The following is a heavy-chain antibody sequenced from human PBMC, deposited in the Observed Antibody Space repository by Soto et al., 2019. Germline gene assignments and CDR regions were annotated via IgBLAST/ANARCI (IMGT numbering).Heavy chain of an antibody. CDR2: IYASGRT. J-gene: IGHJ4*02. D-gene: IGHD6-19*01. Sequence: QLQLQEWGPGLVKPSETLSLTCTVSGGSVTSGSYCWGWIRQPPGKGLEWIGTIYASGRTFYTPSLKSRLIMSVDTSKNQFSLKLSSVTAADAAVYYCVRPATLTGAGLWGQGTLVTVSS. CDR1: GGSVTSGSYC. V-gene: IGHV4-39*01. CDR3: VRPATLTGAGL.